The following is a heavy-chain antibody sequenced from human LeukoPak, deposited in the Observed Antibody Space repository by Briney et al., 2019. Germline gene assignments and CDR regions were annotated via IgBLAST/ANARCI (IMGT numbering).Heavy chain of an antibody. CDR2: INHSGST. D-gene: IGHD3-10*01. J-gene: IGHJ5*02. V-gene: IGHV4-34*01. Sequence: SETLSLTCAVYGGSFSGYYWSWIRQPPGKGLEWIGEINHSGSTNYNPSLKSRVTISVDTSKNQFSLKLSSVTAADTAVYYCASRWFGETKDPWLDPWGQGTLVTVSS. CDR1: GGSFSGYY. CDR3: ASRWFGETKDPWLDP.